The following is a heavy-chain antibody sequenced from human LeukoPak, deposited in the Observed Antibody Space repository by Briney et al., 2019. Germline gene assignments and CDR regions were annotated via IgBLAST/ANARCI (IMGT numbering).Heavy chain of an antibody. CDR1: GYTFTSYG. D-gene: IGHD3-10*01. CDR3: ERDWHYYGSGKGMDV. V-gene: IGHV1-18*01. J-gene: IGHJ6*02. Sequence: ASVKVSCKASGYTFTSYGISWVRQAPGQGLEWMGWISAYNGNTNYAQKLQGRVTMTTDTSTSTAYMELRSLRSDDTAVYYCERDWHYYGSGKGMDVWGQGTTVTVSS. CDR2: ISAYNGNT.